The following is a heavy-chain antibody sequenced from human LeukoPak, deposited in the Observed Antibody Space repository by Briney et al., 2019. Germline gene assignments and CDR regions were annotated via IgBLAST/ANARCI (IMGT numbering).Heavy chain of an antibody. V-gene: IGHV3-48*03. CDR1: GFTFSSYE. CDR2: ISSSGSTI. D-gene: IGHD4-23*01. CDR3: ARCGNWGVGHAFDI. J-gene: IGHJ3*02. Sequence: GGSLRLSCAASGFTFSSYEMNWVRQAPGKGLEWVSYISSSGSTIYSADSVKGRFSISRDNAKNSLYLQMNSLGAEDTAVYYCARCGNWGVGHAFDIWGQGTMVTVSS.